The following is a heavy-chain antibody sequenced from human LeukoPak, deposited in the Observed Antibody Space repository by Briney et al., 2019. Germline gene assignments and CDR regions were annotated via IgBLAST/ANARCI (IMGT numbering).Heavy chain of an antibody. J-gene: IGHJ4*02. CDR3: ARSLSPYDSSGYYSNY. Sequence: SVKVSCKASGGTFSSYAISWVRQAPGQGLEWMGGIIPIFGTANYAQKFQGRVTITADESTSTAYMELSSLRSEDTAVYYCARSLSPYDSSGYYSNYWGQGTLVTVSS. CDR2: IIPIFGTA. D-gene: IGHD3-22*01. CDR1: GGTFSSYA. V-gene: IGHV1-69*01.